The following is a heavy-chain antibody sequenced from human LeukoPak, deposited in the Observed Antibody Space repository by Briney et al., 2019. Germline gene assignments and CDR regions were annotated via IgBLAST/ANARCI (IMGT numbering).Heavy chain of an antibody. CDR1: NGSISRPSSY. J-gene: IGHJ5*02. Sequence: SETLSLTCTVSNGSISRPSSYWSWIRQPAGKGPEWIGRIFTSGNTNYNPSLKSRVTISVDTSRNQFSLRLTSVTAADTAVYYCARSLPGDLRGWLDPWGQGTLVTVSS. CDR2: IFTSGNT. CDR3: ARSLPGDLRGWLDP. V-gene: IGHV4-61*02.